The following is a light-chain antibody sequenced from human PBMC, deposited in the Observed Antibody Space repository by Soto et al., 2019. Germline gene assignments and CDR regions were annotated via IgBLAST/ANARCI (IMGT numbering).Light chain of an antibody. J-gene: IGKJ1*01. V-gene: IGKV3-11*01. CDR2: DAS. CDR3: QQRSNWPPT. CDR1: QSVSSY. Sequence: EIVLTQSPATLSLSPGERATLSCRASQSVSSYLAWYQQKPGQAPRLLIYDASNRATGIPARFSGSGSGTDSTLTISSLEPEDFALYYCQQRSNWPPTFGQGTKVEIK.